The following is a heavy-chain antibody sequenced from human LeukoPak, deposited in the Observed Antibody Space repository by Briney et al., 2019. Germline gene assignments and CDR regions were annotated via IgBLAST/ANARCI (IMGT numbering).Heavy chain of an antibody. CDR1: GFTFSSYG. Sequence: GGSLRLSCAASGFTFSSYGMSWVRQAPGKGLEWVSVISGGGGSTYYADSVKGRFTISRDNSKNTLYLQMNSLRAEDTAVYYCAKRGYCSSSSCSHYFDYWGQGTLVTVSS. V-gene: IGHV3-23*01. CDR2: ISGGGGST. CDR3: AKRGYCSSSSCSHYFDY. J-gene: IGHJ4*02. D-gene: IGHD2-2*01.